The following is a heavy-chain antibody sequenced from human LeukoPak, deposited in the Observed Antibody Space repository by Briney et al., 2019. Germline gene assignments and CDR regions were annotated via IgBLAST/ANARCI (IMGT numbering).Heavy chain of an antibody. J-gene: IGHJ4*02. V-gene: IGHV3-7*04. D-gene: IGHD6-13*01. CDR2: INPYGNGK. CDR1: GFTFSNFW. Sequence: PGGSLRLSCVGSGFTFSNFWMSWVRQAPGKGLEWVANINPYGNGKYYVNSVKGRFTISRDSAKNSLYLQLNSLRAEDTAVYYCAWDNNAEKGQQLANWGQGTLVTVSS. CDR3: AWDNNAEKGQQLAN.